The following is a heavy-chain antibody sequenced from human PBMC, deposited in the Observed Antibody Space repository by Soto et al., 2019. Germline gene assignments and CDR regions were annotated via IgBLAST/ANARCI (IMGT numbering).Heavy chain of an antibody. D-gene: IGHD6-19*01. J-gene: IGHJ4*02. CDR2: ISSSSSYI. CDR1: GFTSSSYS. V-gene: IGHV3-21*01. Sequence: GGSLRLSCAASGFTSSSYSMNWVRQAPGKGLEWVSSISSSSSYIYYADSVKGRFTISRDNAKNSLYLQMNSLSAEDTAVYYCARDSIAVAGIIYWGQGTLVTVSS. CDR3: ARDSIAVAGIIY.